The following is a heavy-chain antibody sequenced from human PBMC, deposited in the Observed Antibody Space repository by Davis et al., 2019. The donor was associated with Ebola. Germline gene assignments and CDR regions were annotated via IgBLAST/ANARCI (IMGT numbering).Heavy chain of an antibody. J-gene: IGHJ6*02. CDR3: ASWGVHAWGGGMDV. Sequence: SQTLSLTCAVYGESFSGYYWSWIRQPPGKGLEWIGEINHSGSTNYNPSLKSRVTISVDTSKNQFSLKLSSVTAADTAVYYCASWGVHAWGGGMDVWGQGTTVTVSS. CDR2: INHSGST. V-gene: IGHV4-34*01. D-gene: IGHD3-16*01. CDR1: GESFSGYY.